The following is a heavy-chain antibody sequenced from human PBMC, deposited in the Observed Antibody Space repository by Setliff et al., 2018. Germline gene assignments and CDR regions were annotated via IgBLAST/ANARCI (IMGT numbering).Heavy chain of an antibody. Sequence: KTSETLSLTCTVSGASLSSGTYYWGWIRQPPGKGLEWIGRIYYRGDTYYNASLKGRLTISVDTAQNQFSLRLTSVTAADTAVYFCARAPRLEWILPTFDYWGQGTPVTVSS. D-gene: IGHD3-3*01. CDR2: IYYRGDT. J-gene: IGHJ4*02. CDR1: GASLSSGTYY. V-gene: IGHV4-39*01. CDR3: ARAPRLEWILPTFDY.